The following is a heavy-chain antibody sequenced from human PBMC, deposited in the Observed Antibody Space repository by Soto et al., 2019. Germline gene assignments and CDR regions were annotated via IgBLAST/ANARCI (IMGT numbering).Heavy chain of an antibody. V-gene: IGHV3-23*01. CDR2: ISDSGGST. Sequence: GGSLRLSCVGSGFIFSSYAMGWVRQAPGKGLEWVSGISDSGGSTYYADSVKGRFSISRDNSKNTLYLQMNSLRTEDTAVYYCANTIFGITQFGLDVWGQGTTVTVSS. D-gene: IGHD3-3*01. CDR3: ANTIFGITQFGLDV. J-gene: IGHJ6*02. CDR1: GFIFSSYA.